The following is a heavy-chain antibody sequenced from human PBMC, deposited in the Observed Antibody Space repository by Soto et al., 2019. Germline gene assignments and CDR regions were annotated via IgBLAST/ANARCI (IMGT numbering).Heavy chain of an antibody. Sequence: PGGSLRLSCAASGFTFSKYAMSWVRQAPGKGLEWVSAIGGSGRYTYYADSVKGRFAISTDNSKNTLYLQMNSLRAEDTAVYYCAKDYYDSSGYSFDYWGPGTLVTVSS. V-gene: IGHV3-23*01. CDR2: IGGSGRYT. D-gene: IGHD3-22*01. CDR3: AKDYYDSSGYSFDY. CDR1: GFTFSKYA. J-gene: IGHJ4*02.